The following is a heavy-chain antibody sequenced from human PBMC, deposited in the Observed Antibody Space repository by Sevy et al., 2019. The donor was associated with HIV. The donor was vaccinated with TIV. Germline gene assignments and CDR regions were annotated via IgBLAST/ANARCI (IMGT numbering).Heavy chain of an antibody. D-gene: IGHD5-12*01. V-gene: IGHV3-53*01. CDR2: IYSGGTT. CDR1: GFTVSTNY. J-gene: IGHJ4*02. Sequence: GGSLRLSCAASGFTVSTNYLSWVRQAPGKGLEWVSVIYSGGTTYYADSVKGRFTISRDKSKNTLYRQMNSLRAEDTAVYYCAREVGDGYNPRYYFDFWGQGTLVTVSS. CDR3: AREVGDGYNPRYYFDF.